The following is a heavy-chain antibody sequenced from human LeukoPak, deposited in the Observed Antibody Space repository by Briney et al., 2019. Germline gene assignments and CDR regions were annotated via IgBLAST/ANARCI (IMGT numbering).Heavy chain of an antibody. Sequence: GASVTVSCKASGYTFTSYYMHWVRQAPGQGLEWMGIINPSGGSTSYAQKFQGRVTMTRDMSTSTVYMELSSLRSEDTAVYYCARDSGARLFDYWGQETLVTVSS. CDR1: GYTFTSYY. V-gene: IGHV1-46*01. CDR3: ARDSGARLFDY. J-gene: IGHJ4*02. CDR2: INPSGGST. D-gene: IGHD6-6*01.